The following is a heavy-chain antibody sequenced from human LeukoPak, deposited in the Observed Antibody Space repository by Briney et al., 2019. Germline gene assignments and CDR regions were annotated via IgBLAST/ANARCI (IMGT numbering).Heavy chain of an antibody. D-gene: IGHD1-1*01. J-gene: IGHJ3*02. V-gene: IGHV4-38-2*02. CDR2: IYHSGST. Sequence: SETLSLTCTVSGYSISSGYYWGWIRQPPGKGLEWIGSIYHSGSTYYNPSLKSRVTISVDTSKNQFSLKLSSVTAADTAVYYCARVREDPWNSAPHAFDIWGQGTMVTVSS. CDR3: ARVREDPWNSAPHAFDI. CDR1: GYSISSGYY.